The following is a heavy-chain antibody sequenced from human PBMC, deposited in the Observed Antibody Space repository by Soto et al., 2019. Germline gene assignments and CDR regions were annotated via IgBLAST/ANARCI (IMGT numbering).Heavy chain of an antibody. CDR3: ARSTYGSGSYYGFNWFDP. D-gene: IGHD3-10*01. CDR2: ISSSSSTI. V-gene: IGHV3-48*01. CDR1: GFTFSSYS. Sequence: EVQLVESGGGLVQPGGSLRLSCAASGFTFSSYSMNWVRQAPGKGLEWVSYISSSSSTIYYADSVKGRFTISRDNAKNSLYLQRNSLRAEDTAVYYCARSTYGSGSYYGFNWFDPWGQGTLVTVSS. J-gene: IGHJ5*02.